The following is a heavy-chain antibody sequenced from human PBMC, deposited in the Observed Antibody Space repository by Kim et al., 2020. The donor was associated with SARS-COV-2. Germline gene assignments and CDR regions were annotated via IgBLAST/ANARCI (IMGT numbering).Heavy chain of an antibody. CDR2: DA. CDR3: ARLSGHFDY. Sequence: DARYSPAFQGQVTISADKSISTAYLQWSSLKASDTAMYYCARLSGHFDYWGQGTLVTVSS. D-gene: IGHD3-3*01. J-gene: IGHJ4*02. V-gene: IGHV5-51*01.